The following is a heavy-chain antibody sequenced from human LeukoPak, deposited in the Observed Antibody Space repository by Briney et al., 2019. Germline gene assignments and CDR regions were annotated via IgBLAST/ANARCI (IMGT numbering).Heavy chain of an antibody. D-gene: IGHD2-2*01. Sequence: GGSLRLSCAASGFTVSSNYMSWVRQVPGKGLEWVSVIYSGGSTYYADSVKGRFTISRDNSKNTLYLQMNSLRAEDTAVYYCARDGGVVVPESGMDVWGQGTTVTVSS. J-gene: IGHJ6*02. CDR2: IYSGGST. V-gene: IGHV3-53*01. CDR3: ARDGGVVVPESGMDV. CDR1: GFTVSSNY.